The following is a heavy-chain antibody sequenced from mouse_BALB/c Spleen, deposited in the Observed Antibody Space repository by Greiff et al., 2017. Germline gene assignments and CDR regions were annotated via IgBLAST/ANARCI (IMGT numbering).Heavy chain of an antibody. Sequence: EVQLQQSGAELVRSGASVKLSCTASGFNIKDTYMHWVKQRPEQGLEWIGRIDPANGNTKYDPKFQGKATITADTSSNTAYLQLSSLTSEDTAVYYCARRDYYYAMDYWGQGTSVTVSS. CDR3: ARRDYYYAMDY. D-gene: IGHD3-3*01. V-gene: IGHV14-3*02. CDR2: IDPANGNT. J-gene: IGHJ4*01. CDR1: GFNIKDTY.